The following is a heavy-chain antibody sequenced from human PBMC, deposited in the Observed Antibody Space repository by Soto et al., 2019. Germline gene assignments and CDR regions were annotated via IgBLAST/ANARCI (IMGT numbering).Heavy chain of an antibody. CDR2: ISAYNGNT. CDR3: ARMLLWFGDGERVDY. Sequence: ASVKVSCKASGYTFTSYGISWVRQAPGQGLEWMGWISAYNGNTNYAQKLQGRVTMTTDTSTSTAYMELRSLRSDDTAVYYCARMLLWFGDGERVDYWGQGTLVTVSS. J-gene: IGHJ4*02. CDR1: GYTFTSYG. V-gene: IGHV1-18*01. D-gene: IGHD3-10*01.